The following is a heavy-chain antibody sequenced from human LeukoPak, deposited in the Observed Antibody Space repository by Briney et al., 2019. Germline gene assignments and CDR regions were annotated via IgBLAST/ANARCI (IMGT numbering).Heavy chain of an antibody. D-gene: IGHD5-24*01. CDR2: INLSGGST. CDR1: GYTFTSYY. V-gene: IGHV1-46*01. J-gene: IGHJ3*02. CDR3: ARDLRPPVMATFADDAFDI. Sequence: GASVKVSCKASGYTFTSYYMHWVRQAPGQGLEWMGIINLSGGSTSYAQKFQGRVTMTRDTSTSTVYMELSSLRSEDTAVYYCARDLRPPVMATFADDAFDIWGQGTMVTVSS.